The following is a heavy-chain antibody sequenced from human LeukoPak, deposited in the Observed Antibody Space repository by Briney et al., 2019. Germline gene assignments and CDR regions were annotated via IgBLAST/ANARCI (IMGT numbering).Heavy chain of an antibody. V-gene: IGHV3-64*04. Sequence: GGSLRLSCSASGFTFSDYAMFWVRQAPGKGLEYVSAISSNGGNTYYADSVKGRFTISRDNSKNTLYLQMNSLRAEDTAVYYCAKWSITTEPYYGMDVWGQGTTVTVSS. CDR2: ISSNGGNT. CDR1: GFTFSDYA. D-gene: IGHD1-14*01. CDR3: AKWSITTEPYYGMDV. J-gene: IGHJ6*02.